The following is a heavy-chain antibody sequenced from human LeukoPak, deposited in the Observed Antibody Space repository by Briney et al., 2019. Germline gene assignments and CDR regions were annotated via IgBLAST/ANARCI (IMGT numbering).Heavy chain of an antibody. D-gene: IGHD5-18*01. CDR2: IKQDGSEK. J-gene: IGHJ4*02. Sequence: PGGSLRLSCAASGFTFSSYWMSWVRQAPGKGLEWVANIKQDGSEKYYVDSVKGRFTISRDNAKNSLYLQMNSLRAEDTDVYYRARVNGPWIQLWLRGGGYFDYWGQGTLVTVSS. CDR3: ARVNGPWIQLWLRGGGYFDY. V-gene: IGHV3-7*03. CDR1: GFTFSSYW.